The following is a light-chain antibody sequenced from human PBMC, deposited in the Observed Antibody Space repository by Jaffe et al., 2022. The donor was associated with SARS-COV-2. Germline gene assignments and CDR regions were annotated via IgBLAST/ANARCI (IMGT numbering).Light chain of an antibody. Sequence: EIVLTQSPGTLSLSPGERATLSCRASQSVTSNYLGWYQQKPGQAPSLLIYGASSRATGIPDRFSGSGSGTDFTLTISRLEPEDFAVYYCHQYADSPSTFGPGTKVDIK. CDR2: GAS. CDR1: QSVTSNY. V-gene: IGKV3-20*01. CDR3: HQYADSPST. J-gene: IGKJ3*01.